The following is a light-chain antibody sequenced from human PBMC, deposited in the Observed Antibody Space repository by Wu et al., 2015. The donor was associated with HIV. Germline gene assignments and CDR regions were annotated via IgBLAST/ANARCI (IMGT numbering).Light chain of an antibody. CDR1: QDVSSS. Sequence: DIQMTQSPSSVSASVGDRVVIGCRASQDVSSSLAWYQFRPGTAPKLLIYDASRLESGVPSRFSGSGSGTDFSLTITNLQPEDSAVYYCQQADNFPQTFGPGTK. V-gene: IGKV1-12*01. J-gene: IGKJ1*01. CDR2: DAS. CDR3: QQADNFPQT.